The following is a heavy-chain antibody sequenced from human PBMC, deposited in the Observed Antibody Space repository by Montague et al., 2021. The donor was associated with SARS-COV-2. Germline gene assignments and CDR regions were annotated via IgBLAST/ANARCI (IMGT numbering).Heavy chain of an antibody. CDR1: GGSISSGSYY. CDR3: ARAHSGSWAHLDN. D-gene: IGHD5-12*01. J-gene: IGHJ4*02. V-gene: IGHV4-61*02. CDR2: IYTSGTT. Sequence: TLSPTCTVSGGSISSGSYYWSWIRQPAGKGLEWIGRIYTSGTTDYSFSLKSRVTISVDTSKNQFSLKLTSVTAADTAAYYCARAHSGSWAHLDNWGQGSLVTVSS.